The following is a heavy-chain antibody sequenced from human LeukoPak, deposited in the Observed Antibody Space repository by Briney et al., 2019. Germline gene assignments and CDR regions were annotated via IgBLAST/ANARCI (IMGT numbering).Heavy chain of an antibody. D-gene: IGHD4-23*01. V-gene: IGHV1-2*02. J-gene: IGHJ4*02. CDR1: GYTFTGYY. Sequence: ASVKVSCKASGYTFTGYYIHWVRQAPGQGLEWMGWVNPNNGGTNYAQMFQGRVTMTRDTSINTAYMELSGLRSDDTAVYYCARDSYGGNWSLGYWGQGTLVTVSS. CDR2: VNPNNGGT. CDR3: ARDSYGGNWSLGY.